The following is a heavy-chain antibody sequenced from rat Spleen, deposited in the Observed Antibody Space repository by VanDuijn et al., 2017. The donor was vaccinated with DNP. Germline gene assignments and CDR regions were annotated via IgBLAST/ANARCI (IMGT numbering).Heavy chain of an antibody. CDR2: ITSSGGGT. CDR1: GFTFNDYW. J-gene: IGHJ3*01. V-gene: IGHV5-31*01. D-gene: IGHD1-2*01. CDR3: TTGGAAAY. Sequence: EVQLVESGGDLVQPGRSLKLSCVASGFTFNDYWMTWIRQAPGKGLEWIASITSSGGGTFYSDSVKGRFTMSRDNAKNTLYLQMDSLRSEDTATYYCTTGGAAAYWGQGTLVTVSS.